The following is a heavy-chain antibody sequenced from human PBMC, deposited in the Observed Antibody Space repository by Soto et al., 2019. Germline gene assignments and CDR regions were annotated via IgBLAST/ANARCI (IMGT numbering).Heavy chain of an antibody. J-gene: IGHJ4*02. CDR1: GFTVSSNY. D-gene: IGHD4-17*01. V-gene: IGHV3-53*04. CDR2: IYGGGST. CDR3: ARWVYGGYYLDY. Sequence: EVQLVESGGGLVQPGGSLRLSCAASGFTVSSNYMSWVRQAPGKGLEWVSIIYGGGSTYYADSVKGRFTISRNNSKNTLYLQMNSLRPEDTGVYYCARWVYGGYYLDYWGQGTLVTVSS.